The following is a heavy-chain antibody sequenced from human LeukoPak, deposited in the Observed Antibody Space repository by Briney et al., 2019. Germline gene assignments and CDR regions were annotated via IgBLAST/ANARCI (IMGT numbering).Heavy chain of an antibody. CDR1: GGSSRGYY. V-gene: IGHV4-34*01. D-gene: IGHD5-18*01. J-gene: IGHJ6*03. Sequence: SGALSVTCVVHGGSSRGYYWSWIRQPPEKGLGWIGKIKQSVGTDYTPPLKSRVTISVDASKNQFSLKLSSVTAADTAVYYCARGKGYSYGGQRGGSDYYYMDVWGKGTTVTVSS. CDR2: IKQSVGT. CDR3: ARGKGYSYGGQRGGSDYYYMDV.